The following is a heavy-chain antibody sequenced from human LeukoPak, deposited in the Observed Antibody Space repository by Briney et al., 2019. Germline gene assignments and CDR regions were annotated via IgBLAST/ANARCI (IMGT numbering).Heavy chain of an antibody. V-gene: IGHV3-33*01. Sequence: PGRSLRLSCVASGFTFSSHGMHWVRQAPGKGLEWVAVIWYDGSNKYYADSVKGRFTISRDNSKNTLYLQMNSLRAEDTAVYYCARGRPGYYNFDYWGQGTLVTVSS. J-gene: IGHJ4*02. CDR1: GFTFSSHG. CDR2: IWYDGSNK. CDR3: ARGRPGYYNFDY. D-gene: IGHD3-22*01.